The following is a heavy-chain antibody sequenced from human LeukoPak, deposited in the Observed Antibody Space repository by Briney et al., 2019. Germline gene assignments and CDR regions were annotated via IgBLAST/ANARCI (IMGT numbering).Heavy chain of an antibody. CDR2: INPNSGGT. J-gene: IGHJ4*02. CDR3: ARARYYYDSSGNLIDY. Sequence: ASVKVSCKASGYTFTGYYMHWVRQAPGQGLEWMGWINPNSGGTNYAQKFQGRVTMTRDASISTAYMELSRLRSDDTAVYYCARARYYYDSSGNLIDYWGQGTLVTVSS. V-gene: IGHV1-2*02. D-gene: IGHD3-22*01. CDR1: GYTFTGYY.